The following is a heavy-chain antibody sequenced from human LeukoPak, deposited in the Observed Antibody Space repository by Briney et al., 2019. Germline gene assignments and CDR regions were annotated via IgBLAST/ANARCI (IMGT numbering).Heavy chain of an antibody. CDR3: ARDFGYF. CDR1: GFTFSNYK. Sequence: GSLRLSCAASGFTFSNYKMNWVCQAPGKGLEWVSYISSSGSIKYCSDSVKGRCTISRDNAKNSLYLQMNSLRAEDTAVYYCARDFGYFWGQGPLLTVSS. J-gene: IGHJ4*02. CDR2: ISSSGSIK. D-gene: IGHD3-10*01. V-gene: IGHV3-48*03.